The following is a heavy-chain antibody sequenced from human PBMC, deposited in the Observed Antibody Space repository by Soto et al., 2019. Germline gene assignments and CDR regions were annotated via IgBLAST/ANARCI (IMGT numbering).Heavy chain of an antibody. J-gene: IGHJ4*02. CDR1: GGSISSRGSMSGRSFF. CDR3: ASHRTFWPFDY. Sequence: SETLSLTCTVSGGSISSRGSMSGRSFFWGWKRQPPGKGLEWIASISYSDGSFYNSSLKSRLTISVDTSKNQFSLSLRSVTAADTAVYYCASHRTFWPFDYWGQGTVVTVSS. D-gene: IGHD2-8*01. CDR2: ISYSDGS. V-gene: IGHV4-39*01.